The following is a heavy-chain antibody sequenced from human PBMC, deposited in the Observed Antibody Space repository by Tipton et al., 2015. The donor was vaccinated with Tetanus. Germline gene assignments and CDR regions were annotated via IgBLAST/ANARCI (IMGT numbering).Heavy chain of an antibody. V-gene: IGHV3-23*01. J-gene: IGHJ4*02. CDR1: GFTFSSYA. Sequence: GSLRLSCAASGFTFSSYAMSWVRQAPGKGLEWVSAISGSGGSTYYADSVKGRFTISRDNSKNTLYLQMNSLRAEDTAVYYCAKGQPYDSSGYNNNDYWGQGTLVTVSS. CDR3: AKGQPYDSSGYNNNDY. CDR2: ISGSGGST. D-gene: IGHD3-22*01.